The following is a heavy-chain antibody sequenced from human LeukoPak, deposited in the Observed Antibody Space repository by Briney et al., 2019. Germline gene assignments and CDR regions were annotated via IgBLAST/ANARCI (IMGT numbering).Heavy chain of an antibody. V-gene: IGHV3-30*02. CDR3: VRDMTTATTCYLQH. J-gene: IGHJ1*01. CDR2: IRYDGSNK. Sequence: GGSLRLSCAASGFTFSSYGMHWVRQAPGKGLEWVAFIRYDGSNKYYADSVKGRFTISRDNSKNTLYLRMNSLRAEDTAVYYCVRDMTTATTCYLQHWGQGTLVTVSS. D-gene: IGHD4-17*01. CDR1: GFTFSSYG.